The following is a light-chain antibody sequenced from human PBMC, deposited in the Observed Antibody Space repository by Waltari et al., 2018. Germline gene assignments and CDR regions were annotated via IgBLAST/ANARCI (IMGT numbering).Light chain of an antibody. Sequence: EIVLTQSPATLSLSPGDRATLSCRASQSVDNSLGWYQQKPGHPPRLLIYDASKRATDTPARFSGSVSGSDFTLTISSLEPEDFAVYYCQQRSDWMFTFGQGTKLDIK. CDR3: QQRSDWMFT. CDR1: QSVDNS. V-gene: IGKV3-11*01. J-gene: IGKJ2*01. CDR2: DAS.